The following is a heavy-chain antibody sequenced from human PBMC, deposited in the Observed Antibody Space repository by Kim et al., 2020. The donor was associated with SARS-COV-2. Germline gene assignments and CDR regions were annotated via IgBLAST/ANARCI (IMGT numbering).Heavy chain of an antibody. CDR1: GFTFSAYA. CDR2: ISGGAGRT. D-gene: IGHD3-9*01. Sequence: GGSLRLSCAASGFTFSAYAMTWVRQAPGKGLEWVSTISGGAGRTFYADSVKGRFTISRDNSKSILFLQVNSLTAADTAIYYCAKDPRRDWEGMGSHHFWGQGPLVTVSS. V-gene: IGHV3-23*01. CDR3: AKDPRRDWEGMGSHHF. J-gene: IGHJ4*02.